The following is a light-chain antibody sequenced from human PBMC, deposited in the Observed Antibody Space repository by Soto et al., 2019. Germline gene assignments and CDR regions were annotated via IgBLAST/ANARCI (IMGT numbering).Light chain of an antibody. CDR1: HTVSSNF. J-gene: IGKJ1*01. CDR2: GAS. V-gene: IGKV3-20*01. CDR3: QQYGSSPPT. Sequence: EVLMTQSPATRSVTPMEMGSLSLMASHTVSSNFLVWYQQKAGQAPSLLIYGASNRATGIPDRFSGSGSATDFTLSISRLEPEDFAVYYCQQYGSSPPTFGQGTNVDIK.